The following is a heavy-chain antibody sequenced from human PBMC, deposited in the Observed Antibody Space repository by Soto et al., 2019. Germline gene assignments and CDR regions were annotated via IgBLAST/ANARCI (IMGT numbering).Heavy chain of an antibody. Sequence: PSETLSLTCTVSGGSFTTHYWSWIRQPPGKGLEWIGHIYYTGSTNYNPSLKSRVTISVDTSKNRFSLKLSSVTAADTAVYFCASSGYSGYAYRWFDPWGQGTLVTVS. J-gene: IGHJ5*02. V-gene: IGHV4-59*11. CDR1: GGSFTTHY. CDR3: ASSGYSGYAYRWFDP. CDR2: IYYTGST. D-gene: IGHD5-12*01.